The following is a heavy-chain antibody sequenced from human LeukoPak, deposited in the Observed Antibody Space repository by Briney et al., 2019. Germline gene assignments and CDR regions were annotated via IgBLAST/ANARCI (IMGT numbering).Heavy chain of an antibody. J-gene: IGHJ4*02. CDR2: INHSGST. CDR1: GGSISSYY. Sequence: SETLSLTCTVSGGSISSYYWSWIRQPPGKGLEWIGEINHSGSTNYNPSLKSRVTISVDTSKNQFSLKLSSVTAADTAVYYCARHKTAVAGTFDYWGQGTLVTVSS. CDR3: ARHKTAVAGTFDY. V-gene: IGHV4-34*01. D-gene: IGHD6-19*01.